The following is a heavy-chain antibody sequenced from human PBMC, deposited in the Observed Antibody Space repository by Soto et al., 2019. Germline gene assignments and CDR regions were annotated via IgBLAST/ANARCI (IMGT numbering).Heavy chain of an antibody. D-gene: IGHD6-13*01. V-gene: IGHV3-23*01. CDR1: GFTFSSYA. Sequence: EVQLLESGGGLVQPGGSLRLSCAASGFTFSSYAMSWVRQAPGKGLEWVSVISGSGGSTYYADSVRGPFTISRDNSKNTLYLQMNSLIAKDTAVYYCAKDRDGAAAGPTKFYGMDVWGQGTTVTVSS. J-gene: IGHJ6*02. CDR3: AKDRDGAAAGPTKFYGMDV. CDR2: ISGSGGST.